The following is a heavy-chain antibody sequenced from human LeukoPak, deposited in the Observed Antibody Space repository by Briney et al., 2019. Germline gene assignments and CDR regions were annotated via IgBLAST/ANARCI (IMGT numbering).Heavy chain of an antibody. CDR2: MHPNSGNT. V-gene: IGHV1-8*01. D-gene: IGHD3-22*01. J-gene: IGHJ4*02. Sequence: ASVKVSCKASGYTFTNYDINWVRQATGQGLEWMGWMHPNSGNTGYAQKFQGRVTMTRNTSISTAYMELSSLRSEDTAVYYCTRESSRYYYDSSGYVYWGQGTLVTVSS. CDR1: GYTFTNYD. CDR3: TRESSRYYYDSSGYVY.